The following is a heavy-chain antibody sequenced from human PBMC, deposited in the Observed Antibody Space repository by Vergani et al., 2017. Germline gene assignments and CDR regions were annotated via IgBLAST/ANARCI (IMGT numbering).Heavy chain of an antibody. CDR2: IIPILGIA. D-gene: IGHD3-9*01. CDR3: ARDKGGLRYFDSEGAFDI. J-gene: IGHJ3*02. CDR1: GGTFSSYA. V-gene: IGHV1-69*04. Sequence: QVQLVQSGAEVKKPGSSVKVSCKASGGTFSSYAISWVRQAPGQGLEWMGRIIPILGIANYAQKFQGRVTITADKSTSTAYMELSSLRSEDTAVYYCARDKGGLRYFDSEGAFDIWGQGTMVTVSS.